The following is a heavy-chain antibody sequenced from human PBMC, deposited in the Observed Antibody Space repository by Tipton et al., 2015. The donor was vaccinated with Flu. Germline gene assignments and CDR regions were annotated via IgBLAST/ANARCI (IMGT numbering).Heavy chain of an antibody. CDR1: GFTFSNYG. V-gene: IGHV3-23*01. Sequence: SLRLSCAASGFTFSNYGMSWVRQAPGQGLEWVSGISSSGGSTYYADSVKGHLTISRDNSKNTLYLQMNSLRGEDTAVYYCAKVRRKDGFSRDALDLWGQGTVVAVSS. J-gene: IGHJ3*01. D-gene: IGHD5-24*01. CDR2: ISSSGGST. CDR3: AKVRRKDGFSRDALDL.